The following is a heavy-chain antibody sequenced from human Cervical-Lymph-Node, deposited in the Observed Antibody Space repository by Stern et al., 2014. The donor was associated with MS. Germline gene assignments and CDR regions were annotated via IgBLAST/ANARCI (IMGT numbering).Heavy chain of an antibody. CDR1: GGSISSPSYY. V-gene: IGHV4-61*02. CDR2: IYARGVA. CDR3: ARAYWNCLDY. Sequence: QVQLQESGPGLLKPSQTLSLTCTVSGGSISSPSYYWSWIRQPAGKGLEWIGRIYARGVASNHPSLKGRVTISIDTSKTKFSLNLTAVTAADTAVYYCARAYWNCLDYWGQGSLVTVSS. D-gene: IGHD1-7*01. J-gene: IGHJ4*02.